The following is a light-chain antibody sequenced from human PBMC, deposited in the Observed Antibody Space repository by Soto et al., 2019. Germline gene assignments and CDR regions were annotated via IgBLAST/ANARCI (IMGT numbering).Light chain of an antibody. CDR2: DAP. J-gene: IGKJ2*01. CDR3: QQYNTYPYT. Sequence: DIQMTQSPSTLSASVGDRVTITCRASQSISSRLAWYQQKPEKAPKLLIYDAPSLQSGVPSGFSGSGSGTEFTLTIDSLQPDDFATYYCQQYNTYPYTFGQGTKLEIK. CDR1: QSISSR. V-gene: IGKV1-5*01.